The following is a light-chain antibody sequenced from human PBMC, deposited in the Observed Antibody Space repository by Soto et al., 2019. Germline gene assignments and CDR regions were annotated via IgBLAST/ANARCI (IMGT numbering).Light chain of an antibody. CDR1: SSNIGSNY. J-gene: IGLJ2*01. CDR3: AAWDDSLSGVV. V-gene: IGLV1-47*01. CDR2: RNN. Sequence: QSVPTQPPSASGTPGQRVTISCSGSSSNIGSNYVYWYHQLPGTAPKLLIYRNNQRPSGVPDRFSGSKSGTSASLAISGLRSEDEADYYCAAWDDSLSGVVFGGGTKLTVL.